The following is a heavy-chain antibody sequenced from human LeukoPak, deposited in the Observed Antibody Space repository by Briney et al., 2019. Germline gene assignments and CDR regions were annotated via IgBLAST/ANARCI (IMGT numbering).Heavy chain of an antibody. V-gene: IGHV3-15*01. CDR1: GFTFSNAW. J-gene: IGHJ4*02. CDR3: TTELAAAGRFEY. D-gene: IGHD6-13*01. Sequence: GGSLRLSCAASGFTFSNAWMSRVRQAPGKGLEWVGRIKSKTDGGTTVYAAPVKGRFSISRDDSKNTLYLQMNSLKTEDTAVYYCTTELAAAGRFEYWGQGTLVTVSS. CDR2: IKSKTDGGTT.